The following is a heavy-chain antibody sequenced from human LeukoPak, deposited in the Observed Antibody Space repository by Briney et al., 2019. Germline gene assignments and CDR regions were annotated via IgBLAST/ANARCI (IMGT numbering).Heavy chain of an antibody. D-gene: IGHD3-10*01. J-gene: IGHJ6*02. CDR2: IKQDGSEK. CDR1: GFTFSSYW. V-gene: IGHV3-7*01. CDR3: ARATPYYYGSGSYYYYYGMDV. Sequence: GGSLRLSCAASGFTFSSYWMSWVRQAPGKGLEWVANIKQDGSEKYYVDSVKGRFTISRDNDKNSLYLQMNSLRAEDTAVYYCARATPYYYGSGSYYYYYGMDVWGQGTTVTVSS.